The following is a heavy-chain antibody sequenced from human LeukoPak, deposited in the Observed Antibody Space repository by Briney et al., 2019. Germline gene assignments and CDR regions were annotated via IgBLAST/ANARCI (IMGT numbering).Heavy chain of an antibody. CDR3: ARRCSGGGCYLGYYYYYGMDV. V-gene: IGHV1-18*01. J-gene: IGHJ6*02. Sequence: ASVKVSCKASGYTFTSYGISWVRQAPGQGLEWMGWISAYNGNTNYAQKLQGRVTMTTDTSTSTAYMELRSLRSDDTAVYYCARRCSGGGCYLGYYYYYGMDVWGQGTTVTVSS. D-gene: IGHD2-15*01. CDR1: GYTFTSYG. CDR2: ISAYNGNT.